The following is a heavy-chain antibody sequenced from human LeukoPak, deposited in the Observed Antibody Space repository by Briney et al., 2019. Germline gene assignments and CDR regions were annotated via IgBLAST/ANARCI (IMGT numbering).Heavy chain of an antibody. D-gene: IGHD3-10*01. CDR3: AKGRYYGSGNNDWFDP. Sequence: ASVKVSCKASGGTFSSHAISWVRQAPGQGPEWMGGIIPIIGTANYAQKFQGRVTIIADKSTSTAYMELSSLRSEDTAVYYCAKGRYYGSGNNDWFDPWGQGTLVTVSS. J-gene: IGHJ5*02. V-gene: IGHV1-69*06. CDR2: IIPIIGTA. CDR1: GGTFSSHA.